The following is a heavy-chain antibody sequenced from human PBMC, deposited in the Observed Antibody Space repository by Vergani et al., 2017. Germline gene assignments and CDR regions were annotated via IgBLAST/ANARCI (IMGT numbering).Heavy chain of an antibody. Sequence: EVQLVESGGGLVQPGGSLRLSCVASGFSFSNYWMHWVRQAPGKGLEWVSVISGGGGSTYYTDSVKGRFTISRDNSKDTLYLQMNSLKTEDTAVYYCTRQSQWELDIPFDYWGQGTLVTVSS. V-gene: IGHV3-74*01. CDR2: ISGGGGST. CDR1: GFSFSNYW. J-gene: IGHJ4*02. CDR3: TRQSQWELDIPFDY. D-gene: IGHD1-26*01.